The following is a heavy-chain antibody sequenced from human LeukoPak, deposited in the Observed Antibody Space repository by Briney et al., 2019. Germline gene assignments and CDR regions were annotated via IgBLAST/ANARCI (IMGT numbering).Heavy chain of an antibody. J-gene: IGHJ4*02. CDR3: ARDNYDYVWGSYRPQYYFDY. V-gene: IGHV3-21*01. D-gene: IGHD3-16*02. CDR2: ISSSSSYI. CDR1: GFTFSSYS. Sequence: KPGGSLRLSCAASGFTFSSYSMNWVRQAPGKGLEWVSSISSSSSYIYYADSVKGRFTISRDNAKNSLYLQMNSLRAEDTAVYYCARDNYDYVWGSYRPQYYFDYWGQGTLVTVSS.